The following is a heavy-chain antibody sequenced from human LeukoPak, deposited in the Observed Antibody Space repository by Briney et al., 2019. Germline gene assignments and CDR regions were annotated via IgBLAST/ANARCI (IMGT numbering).Heavy chain of an antibody. Sequence: ASVKFSCKTSGYTFTGYYMHWVREAPGQGLEWMGWISAYNGNTNYAQKLQGRVTMTTDTSTSTAYMELRSLRSDDAAVYYCARGGGSKLLWFGELLDYWGQGTLVTVSS. V-gene: IGHV1-18*04. CDR1: GYTFTGYY. J-gene: IGHJ4*02. D-gene: IGHD3-10*01. CDR3: ARGGGSKLLWFGELLDY. CDR2: ISAYNGNT.